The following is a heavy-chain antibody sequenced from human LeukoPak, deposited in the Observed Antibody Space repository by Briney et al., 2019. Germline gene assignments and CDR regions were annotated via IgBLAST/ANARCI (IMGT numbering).Heavy chain of an antibody. D-gene: IGHD3-9*01. CDR3: ARDQGPYDILTGYYNHLDY. J-gene: IGHJ4*02. CDR2: ISAYNGNT. V-gene: IGHV1-18*01. CDR1: GYTFTSYG. Sequence: ASVKVSCKASGYTFTSYGISWVRQAPGQGLEWMGWISAYNGNTNYAQKLQGRVTMTTDTSTSTAYMELRSLRSDGTAVYYCARDQGPYDILTGYYNHLDYWGQGTLVTVSS.